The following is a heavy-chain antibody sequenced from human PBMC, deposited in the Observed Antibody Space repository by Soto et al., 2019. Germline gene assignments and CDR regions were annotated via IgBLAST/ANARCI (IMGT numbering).Heavy chain of an antibody. V-gene: IGHV3-33*01. Sequence: QVQLVESGGGVVQPGRSLRLSCAASGFTFSSYGMHWVRQAPGKGLEWVAVIWYDGSNKYYADSVKGRFTISRDNSKNKLYLQMNRLRAEDTAVYYSARPYTDTDRYYYYGMDSWGKGTTVTVSS. J-gene: IGHJ6*04. CDR2: IWYDGSNK. CDR3: ARPYTDTDRYYYYGMDS. CDR1: GFTFSSYG. D-gene: IGHD2-2*02.